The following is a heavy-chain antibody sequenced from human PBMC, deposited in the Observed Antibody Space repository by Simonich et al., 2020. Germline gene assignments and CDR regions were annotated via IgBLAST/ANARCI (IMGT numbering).Heavy chain of an antibody. CDR1: GYTFTGYY. D-gene: IGHD2-21*01. CDR2: INPNSGGT. CDR3: ARNGLVGILKAFDI. V-gene: IGHV1-2*02. Sequence: QVQLVQSGAEVKKPGASVKVSCKASGYTFTGYYIHWVRQAPGQGLELMGWINPNSGGTNYEQKFQGRVTMTRDTSISTAYMELSRLRSDDTAVDYCARNGLVGILKAFDIWGQGTMVTVSS. J-gene: IGHJ3*02.